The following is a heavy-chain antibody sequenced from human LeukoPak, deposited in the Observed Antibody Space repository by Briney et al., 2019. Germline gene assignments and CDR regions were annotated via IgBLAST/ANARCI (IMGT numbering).Heavy chain of an antibody. V-gene: IGHV4-59*08. D-gene: IGHD6-13*01. CDR1: GGSISSYY. CDR2: IDYSGST. CDR3: ARHGSSWTFDS. Sequence: LETLSLTCIVSGGSISSYYWSWIRQPPGKGLEWIGYIDYSGSTNYNPSLKSRVTISVDTSKNQFFLKLSSVTAADTAVYYCARHGSSWTFDSWGQGTLVTVSS. J-gene: IGHJ4*02.